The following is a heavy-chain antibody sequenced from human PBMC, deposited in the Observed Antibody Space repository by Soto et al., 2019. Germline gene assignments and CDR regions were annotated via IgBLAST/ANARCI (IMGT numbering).Heavy chain of an antibody. D-gene: IGHD3-22*01. Sequence: GGSLRLSCAASGFTFSSYSVKWVRQAPGKGLEWVSYISSDSSTIYYADSVQGRFTISRDNAKNLVYLQMNSLRDEDTAVYYCARDLITMIEVDPPPFDYWGQGTLVTVSS. V-gene: IGHV3-48*02. CDR3: ARDLITMIEVDPPPFDY. J-gene: IGHJ4*02. CDR2: ISSDSSTI. CDR1: GFTFSSYS.